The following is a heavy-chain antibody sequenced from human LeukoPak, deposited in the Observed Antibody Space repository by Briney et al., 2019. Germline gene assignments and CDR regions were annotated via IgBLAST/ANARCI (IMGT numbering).Heavy chain of an antibody. CDR1: GFTFSSYS. V-gene: IGHV3-21*01. CDR3: ARGGMATITGETTFDY. CDR2: ISSSSSYI. D-gene: IGHD5-24*01. Sequence: GGSLRLSCAASGFTFSSYSMNWVRQAPGKGLEWVSSISSSSSYIYYADSVKGRFTISRDNAKNSLYLQMNSLRAEDTAVYYCARGGMATITGETTFDYWGQGTLVTVSS. J-gene: IGHJ4*02.